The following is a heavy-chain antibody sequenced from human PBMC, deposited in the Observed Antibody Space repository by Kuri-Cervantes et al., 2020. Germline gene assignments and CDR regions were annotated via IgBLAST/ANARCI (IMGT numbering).Heavy chain of an antibody. CDR2: FDPEDGET. CDR1: GYTLTELS. Sequence: ASVKVSCKVSGYTLTELSMHWVRQAPGKGLEWMGGFDPEDGETIYAQKFQGRVTMTEDTSTDTAYMELSSLRSEDTAVYYCSAYPLNNPLHWYFDLWGRGTLVTVSS. V-gene: IGHV1-24*01. D-gene: IGHD1-14*01. CDR3: SAYPLNNPLHWYFDL. J-gene: IGHJ2*01.